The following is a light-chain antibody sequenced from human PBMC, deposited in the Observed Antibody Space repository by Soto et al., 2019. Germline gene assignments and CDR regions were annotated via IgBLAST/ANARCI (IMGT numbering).Light chain of an antibody. Sequence: QAVVTQEPSLTVSPGGTVTLTCGSSTGAVTSGHYPYWFQQKPGQAPKTLIYDTSKKHSWTPARFSGSLLGGKAALTLSGAQPEDEAEYYCLLSYSGARHVVFXGGTQLTVL. CDR2: DTS. CDR3: LLSYSGARHVV. V-gene: IGLV7-46*01. J-gene: IGLJ2*01. CDR1: TGAVTSGHY.